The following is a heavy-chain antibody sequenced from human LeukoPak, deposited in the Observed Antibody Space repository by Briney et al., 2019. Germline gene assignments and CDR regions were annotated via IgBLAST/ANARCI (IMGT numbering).Heavy chain of an antibody. CDR3: AKNSGYSWRYFFDY. CDR2: ISGGGGPT. CDR1: GFTFSNYA. J-gene: IGHJ4*02. V-gene: IGHV3-23*01. Sequence: PGGSLRLSCAASGFTFSNYAMSWVRQAPGKGLEWVSAISGGGGPTYYADSVKGRFTISRDNSKNTLYLQMNGLRAEDAAVYFCAKNSGYSWRYFFDYWGQGTLVTVSS. D-gene: IGHD6-25*01.